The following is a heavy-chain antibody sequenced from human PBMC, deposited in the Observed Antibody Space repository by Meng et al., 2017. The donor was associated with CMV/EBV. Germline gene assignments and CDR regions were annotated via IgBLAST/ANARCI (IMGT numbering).Heavy chain of an antibody. CDR2: IRYDGSNK. CDR1: GFTFSSYG. J-gene: IGHJ6*02. CDR3: AKDVSGIGDFWRGYSVYYGMDV. D-gene: IGHD3-3*01. Sequence: GESLKTFCAASGFTFSSYGMHWVRQAPGKGLEWVAFIRYDGSNKHYADSVKGRFPISRDNSKNTLYLQMNSLRAEDTAGYYCAKDVSGIGDFWRGYSVYYGMDVWGQGTTVTVSS. V-gene: IGHV3-30*02.